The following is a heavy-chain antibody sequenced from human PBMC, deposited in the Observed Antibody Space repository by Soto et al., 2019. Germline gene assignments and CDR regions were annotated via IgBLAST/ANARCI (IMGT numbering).Heavy chain of an antibody. CDR1: GFSFSSHA. Sequence: QVQLVESGGGVVQPGRSLRLSCAAAGFSFSSHAMHWVRQAPGEGLEWVAVISYDGSNEYYVDSVKGRFSISRDNSMNTVYLQMNSLRDEDTAVYYCARDDYGMDVWGQGTTVTVSS. CDR3: ARDDYGMDV. J-gene: IGHJ6*02. CDR2: ISYDGSNE. V-gene: IGHV3-30*04.